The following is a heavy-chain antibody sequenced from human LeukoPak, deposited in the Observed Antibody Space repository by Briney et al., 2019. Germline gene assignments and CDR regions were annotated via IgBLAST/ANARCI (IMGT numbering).Heavy chain of an antibody. CDR3: ARHYYDSSGSAYYFDY. V-gene: IGHV4-39*01. D-gene: IGHD3-22*01. CDR2: IRYSGKT. Sequence: GSLRLSCAVSGFIVSNNYMNWVRQAPGKGLEWIGSIRYSGKTYYNPSLKIRVTMSLDTSKNQFSLRLSSVTAADTAVYSCARHYYDSSGSAYYFDYWGQGSLVTVSS. CDR1: GFIVSNNY. J-gene: IGHJ4*02.